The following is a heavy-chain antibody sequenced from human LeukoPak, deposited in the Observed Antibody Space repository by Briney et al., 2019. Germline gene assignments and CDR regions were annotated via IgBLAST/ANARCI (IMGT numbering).Heavy chain of an antibody. Sequence: GGSLRLSCAASGFTFSSYWMHWVRQAPGKGLVWVSRINTDGSSTSYADSVKGRFTISRDNSKNTLYLQMNSLRAEDTAVCYCAKLSGSGWYFDYWGQGTLVTVSS. D-gene: IGHD6-19*01. V-gene: IGHV3-74*01. J-gene: IGHJ4*02. CDR1: GFTFSSYW. CDR3: AKLSGSGWYFDY. CDR2: INTDGSST.